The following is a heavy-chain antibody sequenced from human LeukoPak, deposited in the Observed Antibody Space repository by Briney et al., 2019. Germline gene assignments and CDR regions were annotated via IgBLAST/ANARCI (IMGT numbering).Heavy chain of an antibody. CDR1: GFTFTDFW. J-gene: IGHJ4*02. D-gene: IGHD6-13*01. Sequence: GGSLTLSCAASGFTFTDFWMTWLRQAPGKGREWVANKKEDSRATFYGASVKGRFTISRDNSKSSLYLQMNSLEDTAVYYCATTAATAGGPYWGQGTLVTVSS. V-gene: IGHV3-7*01. CDR3: ATTAATAGGPY. CDR2: KKEDSRAT.